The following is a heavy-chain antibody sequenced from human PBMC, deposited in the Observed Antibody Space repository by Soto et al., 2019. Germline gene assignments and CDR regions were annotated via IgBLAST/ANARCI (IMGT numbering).Heavy chain of an antibody. J-gene: IGHJ6*02. CDR1: GFAVSSNY. D-gene: IGHD1-7*01. CDR2: IHSGGDT. Sequence: EVQLVESGGDLVQPGGSLRLSCAASGFAVSSNYMTWVRQAPGKGLEWVSVIHSGGDTHYADSVRGRVTISRDNSKNTLYLQRNCLRAEDTAVYYCARSRTGTTYGGMDVWGQGTTVTVSS. V-gene: IGHV3-66*01. CDR3: ARSRTGTTYGGMDV.